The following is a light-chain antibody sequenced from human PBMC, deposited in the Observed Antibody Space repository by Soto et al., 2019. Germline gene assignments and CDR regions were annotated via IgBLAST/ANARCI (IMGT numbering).Light chain of an antibody. CDR1: SSDVGGYNY. CDR2: EVS. Sequence: QSALTQPPSASGSPGQSVAISCTGTSSDVGGYNYVSWYQQHPGKAPKLMIYEVSKRPSGVPDRFSGSKSGNTASLTVSGLQAEDEAEYYCNSYACTNSYVVFGGGTKLTVL. J-gene: IGLJ2*01. V-gene: IGLV2-8*01. CDR3: NSYACTNSYVV.